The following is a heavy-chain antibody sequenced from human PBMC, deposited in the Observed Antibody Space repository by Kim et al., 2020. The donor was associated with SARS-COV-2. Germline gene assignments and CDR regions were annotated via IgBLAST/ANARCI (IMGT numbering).Heavy chain of an antibody. CDR1: GGSISSYY. V-gene: IGHV4-59*01. CDR2: IYDSEGT. D-gene: IGHD4-4*01. J-gene: IGHJ6*04. CDR3: ARGGDYSNYAGAVGV. Sequence: SETLSLTCTVSGGSISSYYWTWIRQPPGKGLEWIGYIYDSEGTDYNPSLKSRVTVAVDTSTNQFSLRLRSVTAADTAVYYCARGGDYSNYAGAVGVWGKGIMVTVSS.